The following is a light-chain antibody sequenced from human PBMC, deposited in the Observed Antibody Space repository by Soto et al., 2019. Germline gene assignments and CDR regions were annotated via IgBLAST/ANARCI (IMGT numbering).Light chain of an antibody. CDR1: QSVASTY. CDR2: GAS. CDR3: QHYGSSPPFT. V-gene: IGKV3-20*01. J-gene: IGKJ3*01. Sequence: NLLTQSPGTLSLSPGERATLSCRASQSVASTYLAWYQQKPGQAPRLLIYGASSRATGIPARFSGSGSGTDFTLTISRLEPEDFAVYYCQHYGSSPPFTFGPGTKVDIK.